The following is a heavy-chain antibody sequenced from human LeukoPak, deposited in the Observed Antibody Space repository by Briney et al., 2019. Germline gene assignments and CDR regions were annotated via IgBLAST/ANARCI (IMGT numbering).Heavy chain of an antibody. D-gene: IGHD3-10*02. Sequence: PGGSLRLSCAASGFTFRSYEMNWVRQAPGKGLEWVSYISSSSSIIYYSDSLKGRFTISRDNAKNSLYPQMNSLRAEDTAVYYCAELGITMIGGVWGKGTTVTISS. CDR3: AELGITMIGGV. J-gene: IGHJ6*04. V-gene: IGHV3-48*03. CDR1: GFTFRSYE. CDR2: ISSSSSII.